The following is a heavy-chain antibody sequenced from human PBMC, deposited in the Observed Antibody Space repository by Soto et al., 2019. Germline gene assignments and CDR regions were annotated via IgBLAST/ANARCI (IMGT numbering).Heavy chain of an antibody. V-gene: IGHV1-18*04. CDR3: ARDPGGNCGDDCTPLDH. J-gene: IGHJ4*02. CDR1: GFLLSTYG. D-gene: IGHD2-21*02. CDR2: INARNGNT. Sequence: QVQLVQSGAEVKKPGASMKVSCKASGFLLSTYGISWVRQAPGQGLEWMGWINARNGNTDYAQKIHGRVTMTTDTSTNTAYMELRNLRSDDTAVYYCARDPGGNCGDDCTPLDHWGQGTLVTVSS.